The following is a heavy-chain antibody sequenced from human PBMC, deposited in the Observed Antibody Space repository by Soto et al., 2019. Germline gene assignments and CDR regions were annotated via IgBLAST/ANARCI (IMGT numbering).Heavy chain of an antibody. CDR1: GYTFTSYD. CDR3: ARGGTFCSGGSCYLRYYYYYMDV. J-gene: IGHJ6*03. V-gene: IGHV1-8*01. Sequence: ASVKVSCKASGYTFTSYDINWVRQAAGQGLEWMGWMNPNSGNTGYAQKFQGRVTMTRNTSISTAYMELSSLRSEDTAVYYCARGGTFCSGGSCYLRYYYYYMDVWGKGTTVTVSS. CDR2: MNPNSGNT. D-gene: IGHD2-15*01.